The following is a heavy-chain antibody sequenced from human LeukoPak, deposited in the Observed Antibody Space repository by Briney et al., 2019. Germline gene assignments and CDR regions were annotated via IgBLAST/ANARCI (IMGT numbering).Heavy chain of an antibody. V-gene: IGHV1-2*02. CDR1: GYTFTGYF. CDR3: ARVTYDRSGYYNGIPY. D-gene: IGHD3-22*01. Sequence: ASVKVSCKASGYTFTGYFIHWVRQAPGQGLEWMGWINPSSGATNYAQSFQGRVTLTREMSISTAYMEVSRLLSDDTAVYYCARVTYDRSGYYNGIPYWGQGTLVIVSS. J-gene: IGHJ4*02. CDR2: INPSSGAT.